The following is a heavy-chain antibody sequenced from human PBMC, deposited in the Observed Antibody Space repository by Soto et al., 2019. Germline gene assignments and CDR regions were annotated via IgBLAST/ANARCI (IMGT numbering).Heavy chain of an antibody. CDR2: IFYSGST. CDR3: VRATYFSDSSGYTRCFDY. D-gene: IGHD3-22*01. Sequence: SETLSLTCTVSGGSISSGGYYWSWIRHHPGKGLEWIGYIFYSGSTFYSPSLKSRVTISVDTARNQFSLNLRSVTAADTAVYYCVRATYFSDSSGYTRCFDYWGQGTLVTVSS. V-gene: IGHV4-31*03. CDR1: GGSISSGGYY. J-gene: IGHJ4*02.